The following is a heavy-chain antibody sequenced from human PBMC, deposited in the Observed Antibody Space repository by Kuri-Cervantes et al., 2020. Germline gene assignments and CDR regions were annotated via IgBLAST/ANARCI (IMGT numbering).Heavy chain of an antibody. CDR1: GLTFDSYA. Sequence: GESLKISCAASGLTFDSYAVHWVRQAPGKGLEWVSLISYDASKKYYADSVKGRFTISRDNSKNTLYLQMNSLRPEDTAVYYCATDAYSSGSDYFDDWGQGTLVTVSS. CDR3: ATDAYSSGSDYFDD. D-gene: IGHD3-10*01. J-gene: IGHJ4*02. V-gene: IGHV3-30-3*01. CDR2: ISYDASKK.